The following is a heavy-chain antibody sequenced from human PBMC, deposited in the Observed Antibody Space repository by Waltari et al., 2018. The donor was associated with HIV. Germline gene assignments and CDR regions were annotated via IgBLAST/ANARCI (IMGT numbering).Heavy chain of an antibody. V-gene: IGHV3-23*01. CDR3: AGGFSHVLDY. D-gene: IGHD5-18*01. CDR2: ISGNGRDT. J-gene: IGHJ4*02. CDR1: GFLFSNNA. Sequence: EVQLLESGGDLVQPGGSLRLSCAAAGFLFSNNAMSWVRQAPGKGLEWVSSISGNGRDTNYAASVKGRFTISRDNSKNILYLQMNSLQAEDTAVYFCAGGFSHVLDYWGQGTLVTVSS.